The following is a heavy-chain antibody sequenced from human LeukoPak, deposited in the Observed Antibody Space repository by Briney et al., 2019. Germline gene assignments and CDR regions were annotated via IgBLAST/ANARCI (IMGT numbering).Heavy chain of an antibody. CDR3: ASLRGGPRVPAALFDY. D-gene: IGHD2-2*01. V-gene: IGHV5-51*01. Sequence: GSSLKISCKGSGYSFTSYSIGWVRQMPGKGLEWMGVIYPGDSDTKYSPSFQGQVTITTDKSTSTAYLQWSSLKASDTAMYYCASLRGGPRVPAALFDYWGQGTLVTVSS. J-gene: IGHJ4*02. CDR1: GYSFTSYS. CDR2: IYPGDSDT.